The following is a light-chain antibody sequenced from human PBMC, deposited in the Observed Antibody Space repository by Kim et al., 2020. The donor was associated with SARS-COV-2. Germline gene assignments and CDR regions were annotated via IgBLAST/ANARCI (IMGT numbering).Light chain of an antibody. J-gene: IGLJ3*02. V-gene: IGLV2-11*01. CDR1: SSDVGNYNY. CDR2: DVN. Sequence: QSALTQPRSVSGSPGQSVTISCTGTSSDVGNYNYVSWYQQHPGKAPKLMIYDVNERTSGVPDRFYGSKSGNTASLTIAGLQAEDEADYYCCSYAGTYTPNWVFGGGTQLTVL. CDR3: CSYAGTYTPNWV.